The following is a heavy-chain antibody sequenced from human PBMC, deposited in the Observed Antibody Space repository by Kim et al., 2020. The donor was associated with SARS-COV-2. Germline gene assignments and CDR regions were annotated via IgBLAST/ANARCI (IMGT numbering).Heavy chain of an antibody. D-gene: IGHD3-3*01. CDR2: A. CDR3: AREKTIGAFDI. Sequence: ANYAQKFQGRVTITADESTSTAYMELSSLRSEDTAVYYCAREKTIGAFDIWGQGTMVTVSS. J-gene: IGHJ3*02. V-gene: IGHV1-69*01.